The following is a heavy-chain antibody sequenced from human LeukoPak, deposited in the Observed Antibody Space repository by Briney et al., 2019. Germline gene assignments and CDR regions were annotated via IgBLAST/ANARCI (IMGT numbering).Heavy chain of an antibody. CDR2: IGAYNGNT. CDR1: GYTFTSYG. J-gene: IGHJ5*02. D-gene: IGHD3-22*01. V-gene: IGHV1-18*01. CDR3: ARDRGYYESSENWFDP. Sequence: ASVKVSCKASGYTFTSYGISWVRQAPGQGLEWMGLIGAYNGNTNYAQKLQGRVTMTTDTSTSTAYMELRSLRSDDTAVYYCARDRGYYESSENWFDPWGQGTLVTVSS.